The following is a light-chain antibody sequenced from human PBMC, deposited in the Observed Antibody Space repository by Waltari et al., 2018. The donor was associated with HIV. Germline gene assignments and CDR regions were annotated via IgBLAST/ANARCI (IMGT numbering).Light chain of an antibody. CDR2: DSS. Sequence: DIQLTQSPSFLSASVRYRVTLTSLASQGIDSYLAWYQQNPGKATKLLIYDSSTLQSGVPSRFSGSGSGTEFTLTISSLQPEDFATYYCQQLKTYPAVTFGQGTGLEI. V-gene: IGKV1-9*01. CDR3: QQLKTYPAVT. J-gene: IGKJ5*01. CDR1: QGIDSY.